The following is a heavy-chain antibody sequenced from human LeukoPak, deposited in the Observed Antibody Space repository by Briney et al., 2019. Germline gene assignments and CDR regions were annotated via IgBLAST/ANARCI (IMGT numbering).Heavy chain of an antibody. J-gene: IGHJ6*04. D-gene: IGHD2-15*01. CDR2: ISCDGSNK. CDR1: GFTFSSYG. Sequence: PGRSLRLSCAASGFTFSSYGMHWVRQAPGKGLEWVAVISCDGSNKYYADSVKGRFTISRDNSKNTLYLQMNSLRAEDTAVYYCATTRRGYCSGGSCYSYYYYGMDDWGKGTTVTVSS. CDR3: ATTRRGYCSGGSCYSYYYYGMDD. V-gene: IGHV3-30*03.